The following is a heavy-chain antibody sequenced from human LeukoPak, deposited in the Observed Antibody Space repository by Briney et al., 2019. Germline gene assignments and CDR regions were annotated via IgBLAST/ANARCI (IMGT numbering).Heavy chain of an antibody. V-gene: IGHV1-2*02. CDR2: INPNSGGT. CDR1: GYTFTGYY. Sequence: ASVKVSCKASGYTFTGYYMHWVRQAPGQGLEWMGWINPNSGGTNYAQKFQGRVTMTRDTSISTAYMELSRLRSDDTAVYYCARASHILTGYYHNYYYYYYMDVWGKGTTVTISS. D-gene: IGHD3-9*01. J-gene: IGHJ6*03. CDR3: ARASHILTGYYHNYYYYYYMDV.